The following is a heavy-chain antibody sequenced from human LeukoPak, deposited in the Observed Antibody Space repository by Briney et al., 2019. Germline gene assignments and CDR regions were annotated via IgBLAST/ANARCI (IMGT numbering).Heavy chain of an antibody. D-gene: IGHD6-19*01. Sequence: GGSLRLSCAAPGFTFSSYAMSWVRQAPGEGLEWVSAISGSGGSTYYADSVKGRFTISRDNSKNTLYLQMNSLRAEDTAVYYCAKGALSSGWYLYYFDYWGQGTLVTVSS. CDR1: GFTFSSYA. J-gene: IGHJ4*02. CDR2: ISGSGGST. CDR3: AKGALSSGWYLYYFDY. V-gene: IGHV3-23*01.